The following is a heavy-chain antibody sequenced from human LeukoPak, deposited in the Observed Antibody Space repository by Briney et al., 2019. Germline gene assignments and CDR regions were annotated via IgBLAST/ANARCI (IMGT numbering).Heavy chain of an antibody. J-gene: IGHJ4*02. Sequence: KPSETLSLTCAVYGGPFSGNYWSWIRQPPGKGLEWIGEINHSGSTNYNPSLKSRVTISVDTSKNQFSLKLSSVTAADTAVYYCARTYDSSGYYYAFDYWGQGTLVTVSS. V-gene: IGHV4-34*01. D-gene: IGHD3-22*01. CDR3: ARTYDSSGYYYAFDY. CDR2: INHSGST. CDR1: GGPFSGNY.